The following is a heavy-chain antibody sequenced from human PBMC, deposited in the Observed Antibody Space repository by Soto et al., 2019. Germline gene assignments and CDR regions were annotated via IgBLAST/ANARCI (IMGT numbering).Heavy chain of an antibody. V-gene: IGHV3-30-3*01. CDR1: GFTFSSYA. Sequence: QVQLVESGGGVVQPGRSLRLSCAASGFTFSSYAMHWVRQAPGKGLAWVAVISYDGSNKYYADSVKGRFTISRDNSKNTLYLQMNSLRAEDTAVYYCARDLTGDGYFDYWGQGTLVTVSS. J-gene: IGHJ4*02. CDR2: ISYDGSNK. CDR3: ARDLTGDGYFDY.